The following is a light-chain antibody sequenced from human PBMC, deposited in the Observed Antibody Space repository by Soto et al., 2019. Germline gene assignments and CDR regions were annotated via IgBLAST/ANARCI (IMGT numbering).Light chain of an antibody. CDR2: DDS. J-gene: IGLJ1*01. V-gene: IGLV3-21*02. CDR1: NIGSKS. Sequence: SYELPQPPSVSVAPGQTARITCGGNNIGSKSVHWYQQKPGQAPVLVVYDDSDRPSGIPARFSGSNSGNTATLTISRVEAGDEADYYCQVWDSSSDHYVFGTGTKVTVL. CDR3: QVWDSSSDHYV.